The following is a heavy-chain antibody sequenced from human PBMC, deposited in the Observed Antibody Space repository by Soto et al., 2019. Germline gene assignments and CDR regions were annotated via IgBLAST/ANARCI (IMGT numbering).Heavy chain of an antibody. CDR3: ARDLRGSGWSQFDY. J-gene: IGHJ4*02. V-gene: IGHV1-3*01. Sequence: GASAEVSCKASGDTNTSYSRRLGRHEHGQRLEWMGWINAGNGNTKYSQKFQGRVTITRDTSASTAYMELSSLRSEDTAVYYCARDLRGSGWSQFDYWGQGTLVTVSS. CDR1: GDTNTSYS. D-gene: IGHD6-19*01. CDR2: INAGNGNT.